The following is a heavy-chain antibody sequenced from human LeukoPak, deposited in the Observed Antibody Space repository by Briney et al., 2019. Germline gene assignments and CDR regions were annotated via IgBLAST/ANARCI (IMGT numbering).Heavy chain of an antibody. D-gene: IGHD2-21*01. CDR3: ARERQDTILHSGAFDI. CDR2: IASDGSHI. Sequence: PGRSLRLSCAASGFTFSTYFMHWLRQAPGKGLEWVADIASDGSHIFYVESVKGRFTISRDNSKNTLYLQMNSLRAEDTAVYFCARERQDTILHSGAFDIWGQGTMVTVSS. CDR1: GFTFSTYF. V-gene: IGHV3-30-3*01. J-gene: IGHJ3*02.